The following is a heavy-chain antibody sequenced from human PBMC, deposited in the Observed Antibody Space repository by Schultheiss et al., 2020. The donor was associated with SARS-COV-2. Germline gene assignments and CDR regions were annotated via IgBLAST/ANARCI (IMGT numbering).Heavy chain of an antibody. J-gene: IGHJ4*02. V-gene: IGHV4-59*01. Sequence: GSLRLSCTVSGGSISSYYWSWIRQPPGKGLEWIGYIYYSGSTNYNPSLKSRVTISVDTSKNQFSLKLSSVTAADTAVYYCARISSPRSFDYWGQGTLVTVSA. CDR3: ARISSPRSFDY. D-gene: IGHD6-13*01. CDR1: GGSISSYY. CDR2: IYYSGST.